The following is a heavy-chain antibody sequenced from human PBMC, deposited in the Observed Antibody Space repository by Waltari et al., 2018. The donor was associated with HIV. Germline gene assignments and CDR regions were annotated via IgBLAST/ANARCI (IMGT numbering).Heavy chain of an antibody. V-gene: IGHV3-48*01. CDR1: GFTFRSYS. D-gene: IGHD2-2*01. CDR3: ARDYCSSTSCTVDY. J-gene: IGHJ4*02. Sequence: EVPLVESGGGLVQPGGSLRLSCVASGFTFRSYSMNWVRQAPGKRLEWVSYISSSSSSKYYADSVKGRFTISRDSAKNSLYLQMSSLRTEDTAVYYCARDYCSSTSCTVDYWGQGALVTVSS. CDR2: ISSSSSSK.